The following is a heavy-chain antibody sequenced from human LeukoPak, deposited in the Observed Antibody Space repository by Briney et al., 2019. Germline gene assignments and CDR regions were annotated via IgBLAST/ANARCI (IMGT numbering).Heavy chain of an antibody. D-gene: IGHD1/OR15-1a*01. Sequence: GGSLRLSCAASGFTFSGYWMHWVRHAPGTGLVWVSRINSDGSSTSYADSVKGRFTISRDNAKNTLYLQMNSPRAEDTAVYYCATLAGKTAPFDYWGQGTLVTVSS. CDR3: ATLAGKTAPFDY. J-gene: IGHJ4*02. V-gene: IGHV3-74*01. CDR1: GFTFSGYW. CDR2: INSDGSST.